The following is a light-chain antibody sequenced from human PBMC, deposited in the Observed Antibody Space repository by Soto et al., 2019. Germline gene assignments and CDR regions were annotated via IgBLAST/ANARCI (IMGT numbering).Light chain of an antibody. CDR1: QSINPW. V-gene: IGKV1-5*03. J-gene: IGKJ2*01. CDR3: QQYDNYPYT. CDR2: KAS. Sequence: DIQMTQSPSTLSASVGDRVTITCRASQSINPWLAWYQQKPGKAPKLLIYKASSLASGVPSRFSGSGSGTEFTLTISSLQPDDFATFYCQQYDNYPYTFGQGTKLAIK.